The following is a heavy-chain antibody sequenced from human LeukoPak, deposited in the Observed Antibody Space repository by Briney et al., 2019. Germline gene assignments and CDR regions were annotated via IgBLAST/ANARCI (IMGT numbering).Heavy chain of an antibody. CDR3: ARDHYSSSWGNFDY. V-gene: IGHV4-4*07. CDR2: IYTSGST. CDR1: GGSISSYY. J-gene: IGHJ4*02. D-gene: IGHD6-13*01. Sequence: SETLSLTCTVSGGSISSYYWSWIRQPAGKGLEWIGRIYTSGSTNYNPSLKSRVTMSVDTSKNQFSLKLSSVTAADTAVYYCARDHYSSSWGNFDYWGQGTLVTVSS.